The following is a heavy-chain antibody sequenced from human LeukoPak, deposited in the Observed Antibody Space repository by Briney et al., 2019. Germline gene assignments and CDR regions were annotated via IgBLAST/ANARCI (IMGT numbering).Heavy chain of an antibody. J-gene: IGHJ5*02. Sequence: SETRSLTCAVYGGSFSGYYWSWIRQPPGKGLEWIGEINHSGSTNYNPSLKSRVTISVDTSKNQFSLKLSSVTAADTAVYYCARARFLPGFDPWGQGTLVTVSS. CDR3: ARARFLPGFDP. CDR2: INHSGST. V-gene: IGHV4-34*01. CDR1: GGSFSGYY. D-gene: IGHD3-3*01.